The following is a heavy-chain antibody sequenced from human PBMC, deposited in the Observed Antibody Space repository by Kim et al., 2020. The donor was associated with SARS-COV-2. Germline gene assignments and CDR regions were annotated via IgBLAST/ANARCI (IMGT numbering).Heavy chain of an antibody. J-gene: IGHJ3*02. Sequence: GGSLRLSCAASGFTFSSYWMHWVRQAPGKGLVWVSRINSDGSSTSYADSVKGRFTISRDNAKNTLYLQMNSLRAEDTAVYYCARESGIAVAGGDAFDIWGQGKMVTVSS. CDR2: INSDGSST. CDR3: ARESGIAVAGGDAFDI. D-gene: IGHD6-19*01. V-gene: IGHV3-74*01. CDR1: GFTFSSYW.